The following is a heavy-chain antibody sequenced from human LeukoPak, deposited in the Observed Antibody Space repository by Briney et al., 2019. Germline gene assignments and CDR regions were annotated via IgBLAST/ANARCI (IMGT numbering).Heavy chain of an antibody. CDR1: GGSFSGYY. Sequence: KPSETLSLTCAVYGGSFSGYYWSWIRQPPGKGLEWIGEINHSGSTNYNPSLKSRVTISVDTSKNQFSLKLSSVTAADTAVYYCARAWGGSTVPPRVDFDPWGQGTLVTVSS. CDR3: ARAWGGSTVPPRVDFDP. V-gene: IGHV4-34*01. D-gene: IGHD4-4*01. J-gene: IGHJ5*02. CDR2: INHSGST.